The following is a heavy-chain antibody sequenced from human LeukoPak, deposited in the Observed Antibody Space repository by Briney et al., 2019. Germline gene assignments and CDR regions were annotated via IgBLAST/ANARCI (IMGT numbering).Heavy chain of an antibody. D-gene: IGHD6-19*01. V-gene: IGHV3-7*03. CDR2: IKQDGSEK. J-gene: IGHJ4*02. Sequence: GGSLRLSCAASGFTFSSHWMSWVRQAPGKGLGWVANIKQDGSEKYYVDSVKGRSTIPRDNAKTSLYLQMNSLRAEDTAVYYCAREVGEIAVAGMGAFDYWGQGTLVTVSS. CDR1: GFTFSSHW. CDR3: AREVGEIAVAGMGAFDY.